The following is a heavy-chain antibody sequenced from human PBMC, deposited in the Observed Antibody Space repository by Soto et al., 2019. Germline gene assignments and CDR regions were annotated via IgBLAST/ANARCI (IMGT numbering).Heavy chain of an antibody. CDR3: AREGSGYDFSYLY. CDR1: GFTFSSYS. Sequence: PGGSLRLSCAASGFTFSSYSMNWVRQAPGKGLEWVSSISSSSSYIYYADSVKGRFTISRDNAKNSLYLQMNSLRAEDTAVYYCAREGSGYDFSYLYWGQGTLVTVSS. CDR2: ISSSSSYI. J-gene: IGHJ4*02. D-gene: IGHD5-12*01. V-gene: IGHV3-21*01.